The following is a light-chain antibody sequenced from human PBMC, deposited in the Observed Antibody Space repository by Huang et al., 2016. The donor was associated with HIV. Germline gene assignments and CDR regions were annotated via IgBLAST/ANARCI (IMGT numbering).Light chain of an antibody. J-gene: IGKJ1*01. V-gene: IGKV1-39*01. CDR1: QSISSY. CDR3: QQTYSTPWT. CDR2: AAS. Sequence: DIQMTQSPSSLSASVGDRVTITCRASQSISSYLNWYQQKPGKAPKVLIYAASSLQGGVPSRFSGSGSGTDFTLTISSLQPEDFANYYCQQTYSTPWTFGQGTKVEIK.